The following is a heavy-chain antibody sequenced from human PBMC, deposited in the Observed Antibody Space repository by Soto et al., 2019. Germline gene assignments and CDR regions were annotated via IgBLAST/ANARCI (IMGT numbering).Heavy chain of an antibody. CDR3: ARGKFYFDN. J-gene: IGHJ4*02. Sequence: QVPLVQSETEVKKPGASVKVSCKASGYRFTTYAITWVRQAPGQGLEWMGWISPHNNNTEYVQKFQGRVAMTADTSTSTTAMEVRRLRSGGSALYDCARGKFYFDNWGQGPLVTVSS. V-gene: IGHV1-18*01. CDR2: ISPHNNNT. CDR1: GYRFTTYA.